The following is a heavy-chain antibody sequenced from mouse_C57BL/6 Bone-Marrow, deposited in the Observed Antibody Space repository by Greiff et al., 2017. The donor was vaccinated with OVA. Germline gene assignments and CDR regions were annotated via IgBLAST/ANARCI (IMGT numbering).Heavy chain of an antibody. CDR3: ARDDGYFFWYFDV. Sequence: QVQLQQPGAELVRPGSSVKLSCKASGYTFTSYWMHWVKQRPIQGLEWIGNIDPSDSETHYNQKFKDKATLTVDKSSSTAYMQLSSLTSEDSAVYYGARDDGYFFWYFDVWGTGTTVTVSS. CDR1: GYTFTSYW. J-gene: IGHJ1*03. CDR2: IDPSDSET. V-gene: IGHV1-52*01. D-gene: IGHD2-3*01.